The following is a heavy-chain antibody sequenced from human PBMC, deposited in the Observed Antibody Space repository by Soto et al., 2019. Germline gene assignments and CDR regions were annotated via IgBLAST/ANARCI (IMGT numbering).Heavy chain of an antibody. J-gene: IGHJ4*02. Sequence: PGGSLGLSCAASGFTFSGYSMHWVRQAPGKGLEWVAVMWNDGSNKYYGDSVKGRFTISSDNSKNTLYLQMSSLRADDTAFYYCVSDFGDYKFDYWGQGTLVTVSS. D-gene: IGHD4-17*01. CDR2: MWNDGSNK. V-gene: IGHV3-33*01. CDR1: GFTFSGYS. CDR3: VSDFGDYKFDY.